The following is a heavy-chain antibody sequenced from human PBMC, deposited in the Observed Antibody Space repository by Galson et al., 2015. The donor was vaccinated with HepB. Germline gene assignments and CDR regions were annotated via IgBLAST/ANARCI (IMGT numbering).Heavy chain of an antibody. J-gene: IGHJ4*02. CDR2: ISINSGNT. V-gene: IGHV1-18*04. Sequence: TSNGTSWVRQAPGQGLEWLGWISINSGNTNYAQRLQGRVTLTRDTSTNTAYMELRRLRSDDAAVYYCARDRLHSLDYWGQGTLVTVSS. CDR3: ARDRLHSLDY. CDR1: TSNG.